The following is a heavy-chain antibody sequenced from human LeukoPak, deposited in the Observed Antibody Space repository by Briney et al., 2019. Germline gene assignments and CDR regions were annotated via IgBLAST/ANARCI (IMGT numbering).Heavy chain of an antibody. CDR2: ITSSGNTI. J-gene: IGHJ4*02. CDR3: ARLTTMTTTGGPFDY. CDR1: GFTFSSYE. D-gene: IGHD4-17*01. V-gene: IGHV3-48*03. Sequence: GGSLRLSCAASGFTFSSYEMNWVRQAPGKGLEWVSYITSSGNTIYYADSVKGQFTISRDNAKNSLYLQMNSLRAEDTAVYYCARLTTMTTTGGPFDYWGQGTLVTVSS.